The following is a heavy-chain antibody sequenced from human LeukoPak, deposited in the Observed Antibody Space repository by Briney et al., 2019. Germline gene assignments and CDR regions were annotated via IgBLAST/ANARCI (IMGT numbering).Heavy chain of an antibody. CDR2: ISSSSSYI. V-gene: IGHV3-21*01. J-gene: IGHJ6*02. Sequence: PGGSLRLSCAASGFTFSSYSMNWVRQAPGKGLEWVSSISSSSSYIYYADSVKGRFTISRDNAKNSLYLQMNSLRAEDTAVYYWARGGVAPLNYYYGLDVWGQGTTVTVSS. D-gene: IGHD1-26*01. CDR1: GFTFSSYS. CDR3: ARGGVAPLNYYYGLDV.